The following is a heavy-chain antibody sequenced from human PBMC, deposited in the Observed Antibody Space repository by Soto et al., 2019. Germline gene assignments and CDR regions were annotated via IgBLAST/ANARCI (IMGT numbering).Heavy chain of an antibody. CDR2: IYHSGTT. V-gene: IGHV4-30-4*01. CDR3: ARDSPAVDFWSGSLGSFDI. CDR1: GGSVSSSDYY. J-gene: IGHJ3*02. Sequence: QVQLQESGPGLVKPSQTLSLTCTVSGGSVSSSDYYWSWIRQPPGKGLEWIGYIYHSGTTYYNASLMSRLTISLDTSKNQFALKLSSVTAADTAVYYCARDSPAVDFWSGSLGSFDIWGQGTMVTVSS. D-gene: IGHD3-3*01.